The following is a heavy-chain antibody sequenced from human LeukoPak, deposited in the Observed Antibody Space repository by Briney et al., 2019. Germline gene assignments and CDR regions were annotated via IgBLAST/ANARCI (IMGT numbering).Heavy chain of an antibody. D-gene: IGHD6-13*01. CDR1: GGSFSGYY. Sequence: SETLSLTCAVFGGSFSGYYWGWIRQPPGKGLEWIGSIYYSWDTYYNPSLKSRVTISVDTSKNQFSLKLSSVTAADTAVYYCARHVILSSSLDYWGQGTLVTVSS. V-gene: IGHV4-39*01. J-gene: IGHJ4*02. CDR3: ARHVILSSSLDY. CDR2: IYYSWDT.